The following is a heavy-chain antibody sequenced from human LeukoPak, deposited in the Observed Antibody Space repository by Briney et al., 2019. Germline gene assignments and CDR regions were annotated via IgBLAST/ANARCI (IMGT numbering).Heavy chain of an antibody. J-gene: IGHJ4*02. CDR1: GGSFSGYY. CDR3: ARGRGIVGATYFDY. V-gene: IGHV4-34*01. Sequence: PSETLSLTCAVYGGSFSGYYWSWIRQPPGKGPEWIGEINHSGSTNYNPSLKSRVTISVDTSKNQFSLKLSSVTAADTAVYYCARGRGIVGATYFDYWGQGTLVTVSS. D-gene: IGHD1-26*01. CDR2: INHSGST.